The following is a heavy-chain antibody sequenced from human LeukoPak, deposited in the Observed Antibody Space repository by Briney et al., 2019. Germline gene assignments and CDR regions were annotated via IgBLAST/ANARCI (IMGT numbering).Heavy chain of an antibody. J-gene: IGHJ3*02. CDR1: GGSISSYY. D-gene: IGHD3-16*01. CDR3: ARDMIFDI. CDR2: IYYSGST. V-gene: IGHV4-59*01. Sequence: SETLSLTCTVSGGSISSYYWSWIRQPPGKGLEWIGYIYYSGSTNYNPSLKSRVTISVDTSKNQFSLKLSSVTAADTAVYYCARDMIFDIRGQGTMVTVSS.